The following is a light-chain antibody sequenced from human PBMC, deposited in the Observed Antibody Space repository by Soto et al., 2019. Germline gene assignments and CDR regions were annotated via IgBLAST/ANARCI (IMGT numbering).Light chain of an antibody. Sequence: QSALTQVVSVSGSPGQSITITCTGTSSDVGTYNHVSWYQQHPGKAPKLMFYNVDYRPSGVSNRFSGSKSGNTASLSISGLQAEDEASYYCSSYTKTDTVVFGGGTKLTVL. CDR3: SSYTKTDTVV. V-gene: IGLV2-14*03. J-gene: IGLJ2*01. CDR2: NVD. CDR1: SSDVGTYNH.